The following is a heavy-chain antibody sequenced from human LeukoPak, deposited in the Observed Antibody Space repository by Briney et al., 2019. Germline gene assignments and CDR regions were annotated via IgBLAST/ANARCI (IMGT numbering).Heavy chain of an antibody. D-gene: IGHD6-6*01. V-gene: IGHV4-59*01. J-gene: IGHJ4*02. Sequence: SETLSLTCTVSGGSISSYYWSWIRQPPGKGLEWIGHIYYSGSTNYNPSLKSRVTISVDTSKNQFSLKLSSVTAADTAVYYCARGIAARHDYWGQGTLVTVSS. CDR1: GGSISSYY. CDR3: ARGIAARHDY. CDR2: IYYSGST.